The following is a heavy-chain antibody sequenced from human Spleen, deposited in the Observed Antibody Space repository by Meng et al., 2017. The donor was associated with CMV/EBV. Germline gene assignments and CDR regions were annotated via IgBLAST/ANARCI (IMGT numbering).Heavy chain of an antibody. CDR2: IRYDGNNE. V-gene: IGHV3-30*02. J-gene: IGHJ4*02. CDR3: ATDRHTMTTWMGVDF. Sequence: SCAASGFTFSSYSMHWVRQAPGKGLEWVAFIRYDGNNEQYAESVKGRFTISRDNSKNTLYLQVKSLRAEDTAVYYCATDRHTMTTWMGVDFWGQGTLVTVSS. CDR1: GFTFSSYS. D-gene: IGHD4-17*01.